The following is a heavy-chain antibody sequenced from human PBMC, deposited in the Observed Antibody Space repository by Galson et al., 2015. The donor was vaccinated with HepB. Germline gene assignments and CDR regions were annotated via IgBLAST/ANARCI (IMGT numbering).Heavy chain of an antibody. Sequence: SVKVSCKASGYSFSTYVMYWVRQAPGQRLEWMGWINAGNGNTKYSQNLQGRVTMTRDTSASTAYMEVSSLTSEDTAVYYCARDLRPFVSRSYVSLGYWGPGTLVTVSS. CDR3: ARDLRPFVSRSYVSLGY. V-gene: IGHV1-3*01. CDR1: GYSFSTYV. J-gene: IGHJ4*02. D-gene: IGHD3-16*01. CDR2: INAGNGNT.